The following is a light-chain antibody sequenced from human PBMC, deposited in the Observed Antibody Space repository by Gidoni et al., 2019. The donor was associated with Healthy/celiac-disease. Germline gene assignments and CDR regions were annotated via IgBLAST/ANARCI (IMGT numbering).Light chain of an antibody. V-gene: IGKV1-9*01. Sequence: DVQLTQYPSFLSASVGDRVTITCRASQGISSNLAWYQQKPGKAPKLLIYAASSLQSGVPSRFSGSGSGTEFTLTISSLQPEDFATYYCQQHNSYPRTFXXXTKLEIK. CDR2: AAS. CDR3: QQHNSYPRT. J-gene: IGKJ2*01. CDR1: QGISSN.